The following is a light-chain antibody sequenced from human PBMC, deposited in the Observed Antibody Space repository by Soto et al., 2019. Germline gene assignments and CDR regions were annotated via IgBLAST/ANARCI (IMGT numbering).Light chain of an antibody. CDR3: QQSYGTPPT. Sequence: DIPLTLSPSSLSASVVARFTITFLASQSISSYLNLYQQKPGQAPKLLIYVASSLQSGVPSRFSGSGSGTDFTLTISGLQPEEFATYYCQQSYGTPPTFGQGTRLEIK. J-gene: IGKJ5*01. V-gene: IGKV1-39*01. CDR2: VAS. CDR1: QSISSY.